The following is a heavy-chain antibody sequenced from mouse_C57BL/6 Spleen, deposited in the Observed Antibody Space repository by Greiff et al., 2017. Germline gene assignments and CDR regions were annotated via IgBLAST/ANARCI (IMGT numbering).Heavy chain of an antibody. CDR2: INPSSGYT. V-gene: IGHV1-7*01. J-gene: IGHJ4*01. CDR1: GYTFTSYW. Sequence: QVQLQQSGAELAKPGASVKLSCKASGYTFTSYWMHWVKQRPGQGLEWIGYINPSSGYTKYNQKFKDKATLTADKSSSTAYMQLSSLTYEDSAVYYCAIDYYGSSYAMDYWGQGTSVTVSS. CDR3: AIDYYGSSYAMDY. D-gene: IGHD1-1*01.